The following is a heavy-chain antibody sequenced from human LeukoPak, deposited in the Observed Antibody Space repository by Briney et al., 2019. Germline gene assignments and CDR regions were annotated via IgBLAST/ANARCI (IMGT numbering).Heavy chain of an antibody. CDR3: VKNWAGPDT. Sequence: GGSLRLSCAASGFTFDDYAMHWVRQAPGKGLEWVSLISGDGTRTYYADSVKGRFTISRDNSKNTLYLQMSSLRAEDTAVYYCVKNWAGPDTWGQGTLVTVSS. J-gene: IGHJ5*02. V-gene: IGHV3-43*02. CDR2: ISGDGTRT. CDR1: GFTFDDYA. D-gene: IGHD6-19*01.